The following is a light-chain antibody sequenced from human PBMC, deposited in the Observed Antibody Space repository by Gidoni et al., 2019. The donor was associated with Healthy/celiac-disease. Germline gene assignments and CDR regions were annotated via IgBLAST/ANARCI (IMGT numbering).Light chain of an antibody. Sequence: DIQTTQSPSSLSASVGDRVTITCRASQSISSYLNWYQQKQGKAPKLLIYAASSLQSGVPSRFSGSGSGTDFTLTISSLQPEDFATYYCQQSYSTPQYSFGQXTKLEIK. V-gene: IGKV1-39*01. CDR3: QQSYSTPQYS. CDR1: QSISSY. J-gene: IGKJ2*03. CDR2: AAS.